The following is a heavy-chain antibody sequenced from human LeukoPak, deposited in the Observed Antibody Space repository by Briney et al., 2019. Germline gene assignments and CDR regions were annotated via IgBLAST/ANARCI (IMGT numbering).Heavy chain of an antibody. Sequence: SGGSLRLSCAASGFTFSSYAMSWVRQAPGKGLEWVSAISGSGGSTYYAGSVKGRSTISRDNSKNTLYLQMNSLRAEDTAVYYCAKEYYDILTCYYHYFDYWGQGALVTVSS. CDR3: AKEYYDILTCYYHYFDY. D-gene: IGHD3-9*01. V-gene: IGHV3-23*01. CDR2: ISGSGGST. J-gene: IGHJ4*02. CDR1: GFTFSSYA.